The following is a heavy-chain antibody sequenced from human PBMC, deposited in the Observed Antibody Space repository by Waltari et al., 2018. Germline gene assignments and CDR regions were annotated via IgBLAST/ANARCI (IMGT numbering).Heavy chain of an antibody. Sequence: QVQLQQWGAGLLKPSETLSLTCAVYGGSFSGYYWSWIRQPPGKGLEWIGEINHSGSTNYNPSLKSRVTISVDTSKNQFSLKLSSVTAADTAVYYCARKVGYSSSWYPNWFDPWGQGTLVTVSS. J-gene: IGHJ5*02. D-gene: IGHD6-13*01. CDR1: GGSFSGYY. CDR3: ARKVGYSSSWYPNWFDP. V-gene: IGHV4-34*01. CDR2: INHSGST.